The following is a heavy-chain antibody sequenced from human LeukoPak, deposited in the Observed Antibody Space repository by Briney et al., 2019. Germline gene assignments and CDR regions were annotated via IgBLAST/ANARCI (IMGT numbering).Heavy chain of an antibody. D-gene: IGHD3-10*01. Sequence: GGSLRLSCAASGFTFSSYAMSWVRQAPGKGLEWVSAISGSGGSTYYADSVKGRFTISRDNSKNTLYLQMNSLRAEDTAVYYCAKVPGWFGDPRGFYYGMDVWGQGTTVTVSS. J-gene: IGHJ6*02. CDR1: GFTFSSYA. CDR2: ISGSGGST. V-gene: IGHV3-23*01. CDR3: AKVPGWFGDPRGFYYGMDV.